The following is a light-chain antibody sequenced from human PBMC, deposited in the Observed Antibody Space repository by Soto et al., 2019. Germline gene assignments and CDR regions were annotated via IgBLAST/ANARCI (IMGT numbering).Light chain of an antibody. CDR1: QSISSW. CDR3: QQYNSYSPGWT. J-gene: IGKJ1*01. V-gene: IGKV1-5*03. Sequence: DIQMTQSPSTLSASVGDRVTITCRASQSISSWLAWYQQKPGKAPKLLIYKASSLESGVPSRFSGSGSGTEFTLTISSLQPDDFATYYCQQYNSYSPGWTFGQVTKVEIK. CDR2: KAS.